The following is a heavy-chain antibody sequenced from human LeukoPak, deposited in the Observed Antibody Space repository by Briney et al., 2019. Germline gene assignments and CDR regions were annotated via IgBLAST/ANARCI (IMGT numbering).Heavy chain of an antibody. CDR3: ARNIAAAAPYYFDY. V-gene: IGHV4-38-2*02. CDR2: IYHSGST. CDR1: GGSISSYY. Sequence: SETLSLTCTVSGGSISSYYWGWIRQPPGKGLEWIGSIYHSGSTYSNPSLKSRVTISVDTSKNHFSLKLTSVTAADTAVYYCARNIAAAAPYYFDYWGQGTLVTVSS. J-gene: IGHJ4*02. D-gene: IGHD6-13*01.